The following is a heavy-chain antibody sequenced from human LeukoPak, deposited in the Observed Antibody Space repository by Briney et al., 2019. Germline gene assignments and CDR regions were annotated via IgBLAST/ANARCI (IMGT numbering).Heavy chain of an antibody. V-gene: IGHV4-39*07. CDR2: IYYGGTT. CDR3: AREKLEYSSSYGHDAFDI. J-gene: IGHJ3*02. D-gene: IGHD6-6*01. CDR1: GGSISNASYS. Sequence: SSETLSLTCTVSGGSISNASYSWAWIRQPPGKGLDWIGSIYYGGTTYYSPSLKSRVTISMDTSKSQFSLKLSSVTAADTAVYYCAREKLEYSSSYGHDAFDIWGQGTMVTVSS.